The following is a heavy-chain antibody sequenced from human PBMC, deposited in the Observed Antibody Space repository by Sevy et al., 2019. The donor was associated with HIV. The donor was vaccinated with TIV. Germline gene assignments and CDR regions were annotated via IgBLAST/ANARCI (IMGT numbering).Heavy chain of an antibody. D-gene: IGHD3-3*01. CDR3: ARGYYDFWTSYHRRDAFDI. CDR2: ISAYNGNT. J-gene: IGHJ3*02. Sequence: ATVKVSCTASGYTFTSYGISWVGQAPGQGLEWMGWISAYNGNTNYAQKLQGRVTLTTDTSTSTAYMELRSLRSDDTAVYNCARGYYDFWTSYHRRDAFDIWGQGTAVTVSS. CDR1: GYTFTSYG. V-gene: IGHV1-18*01.